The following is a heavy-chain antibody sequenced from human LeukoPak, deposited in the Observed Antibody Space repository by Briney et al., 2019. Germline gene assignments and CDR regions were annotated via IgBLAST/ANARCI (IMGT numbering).Heavy chain of an antibody. CDR1: GGSISSSSYY. J-gene: IGHJ4*02. D-gene: IGHD3-22*01. CDR3: VHSSGYYSVDY. Sequence: SETLSLTCTVSGGSISSSSYYWGWIRQPPGKGLEWMGSIYYSGSTYYNPSLKSRVTISVDTSKNQFSLKLSSVTAADTAVYYCVHSSGYYSVDYWGQGTLVTVSS. V-gene: IGHV4-39*01. CDR2: IYYSGST.